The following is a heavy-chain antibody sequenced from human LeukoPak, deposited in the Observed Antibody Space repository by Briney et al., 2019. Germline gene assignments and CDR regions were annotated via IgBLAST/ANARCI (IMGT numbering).Heavy chain of an antibody. CDR3: VREEGNWGDAFDI. J-gene: IGHJ3*02. V-gene: IGHV1-18*01. CDR1: GYTFTSYG. Sequence: ASVKVSCKASGYTFTSYGISWVRQAPGQGLEWMGWISGSNGNTNYAQKLQGRVTMTTDTSTSTAYMELRSLRSDDTAVYYCVREEGNWGDAFDIWGQGTMVTVSS. CDR2: ISGSNGNT. D-gene: IGHD7-27*01.